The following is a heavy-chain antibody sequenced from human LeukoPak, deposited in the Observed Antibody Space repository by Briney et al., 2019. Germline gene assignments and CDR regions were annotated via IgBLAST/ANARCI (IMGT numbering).Heavy chain of an antibody. CDR2: IIPIFGTA. V-gene: IGHV1-69*13. CDR1: GYTFTSYG. D-gene: IGHD3-22*01. CDR3: ARDSKGYYDSSGYSHGMDV. J-gene: IGHJ6*02. Sequence: GASVKVSCKASGYTFTSYGISWVRQAPGQGLEWMGGIIPIFGTANYAQKFQGRVTITADESTSTAYMELSSLRSEDTAVYYCARDSKGYYDSSGYSHGMDVWGQGTTVTVSS.